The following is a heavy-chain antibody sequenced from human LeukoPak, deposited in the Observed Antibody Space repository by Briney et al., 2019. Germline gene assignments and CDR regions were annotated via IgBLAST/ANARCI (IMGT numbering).Heavy chain of an antibody. CDR2: ISYDGSNK. Sequence: GGSLRLSCAASGFTFSSYAMHWIRQAPGKGLEWVAVISYDGSNKYYADSVKGRFTISRDNSKNTLYLQMNSLRAEDTAVYYCARPYYDSSGYYLYFDYWGQGTLVTVSS. CDR3: ARPYYDSSGYYLYFDY. D-gene: IGHD3-22*01. CDR1: GFTFSSYA. V-gene: IGHV3-30-3*01. J-gene: IGHJ4*02.